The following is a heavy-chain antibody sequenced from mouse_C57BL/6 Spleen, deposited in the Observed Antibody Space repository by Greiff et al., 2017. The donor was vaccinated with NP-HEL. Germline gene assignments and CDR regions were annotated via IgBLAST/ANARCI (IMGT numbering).Heavy chain of an antibody. CDR1: GYTFTSYW. CDR3: ARFHYYGSSYDYAMDY. CDR2: IYPGSGST. J-gene: IGHJ4*01. Sequence: QVQLQQPGAELVKPGASVKMSCKASGYTFTSYWITWVKQRPGQGLEWIGDIYPGSGSTNYNEKFKSKATLTLDTSSSTAYMQLSSLTSEDSAVYYCARFHYYGSSYDYAMDYWGQGTSVTVSS. D-gene: IGHD1-1*01. V-gene: IGHV1-55*01.